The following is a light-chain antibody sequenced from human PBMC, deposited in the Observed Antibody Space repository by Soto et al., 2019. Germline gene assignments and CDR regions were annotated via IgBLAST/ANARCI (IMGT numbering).Light chain of an antibody. J-gene: IGLJ3*02. CDR2: EVT. V-gene: IGLV2-18*02. CDR3: SSYRRGSMVV. Sequence: QSALTQPPSVSGSPGQSVTISCPGSSSDVGGYNRVSWYQQSPGTAPKLMISEVTHRASGAPDRFSGSKSGNTASLTISGLQADDEADYYCSSYRRGSMVVFGGGTKVTVL. CDR1: SSDVGGYNR.